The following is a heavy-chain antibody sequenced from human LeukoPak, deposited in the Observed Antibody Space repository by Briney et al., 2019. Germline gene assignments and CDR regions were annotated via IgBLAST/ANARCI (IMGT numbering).Heavy chain of an antibody. J-gene: IGHJ5*02. CDR1: GYTFTNYA. CDR3: ARAAPRYSSSGSFDP. D-gene: IGHD6-13*01. V-gene: IGHV1-3*01. CDR2: INAGNVNT. Sequence: GASVNVSCKTSGYTFTNYAMHWVRPAPGQRLEWVGWINAGNVNTKYSQKLQGTVTITRDTSAKRAYMELSSLRSEDTAVYYCARAAPRYSSSGSFDPWGQGTLVTVSS.